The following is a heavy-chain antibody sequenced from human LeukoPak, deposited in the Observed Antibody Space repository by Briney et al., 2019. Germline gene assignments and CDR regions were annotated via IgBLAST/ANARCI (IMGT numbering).Heavy chain of an antibody. CDR2: SYYSVRT. CDR3: AREDASVITLNAFNV. V-gene: IGHV4-31*03. CDR1: GGSITSRGDY. D-gene: IGHD4-23*01. J-gene: IGHJ3*01. Sequence: PSETLSLTCTVSGGSITSRGDYWRWIRQHPGGGLEWIGHSYYSVRTLYNPSLESRVTISLDTSNNLFSLRLTSVTAADTAVYYCAREDASVITLNAFNVWGQGTMVTVSS.